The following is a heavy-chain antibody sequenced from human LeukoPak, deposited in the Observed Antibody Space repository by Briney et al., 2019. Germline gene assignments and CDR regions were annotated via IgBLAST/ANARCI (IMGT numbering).Heavy chain of an antibody. CDR3: ARVKRKLYLFSHFDY. Sequence: SETLSLTCTVSGGSISSYYWSWIRQPPGKGLEWIGYIYCSGSTNYNPSLKSRVTISVDTSKNQFSLKLSSVTAADTAVYYCARVKRKLYLFSHFDYWGQGTLVTVSS. D-gene: IGHD2-15*01. CDR2: IYCSGST. CDR1: GGSISSYY. J-gene: IGHJ4*02. V-gene: IGHV4-59*01.